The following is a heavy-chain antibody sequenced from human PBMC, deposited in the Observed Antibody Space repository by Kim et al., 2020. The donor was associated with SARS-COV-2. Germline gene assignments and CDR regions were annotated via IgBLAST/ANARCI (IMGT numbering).Heavy chain of an antibody. D-gene: IGHD4-17*01. J-gene: IGHJ3*02. V-gene: IGHV3-13*01. CDR2: IGTAGDT. Sequence: GGSLRLSCAASGFTFSDYDMHWVRQPTGKPLEWVSAIGTAGDTYYPGSVKGRFTISRENAKTSLYLQMKSMRAGDTAVYYCARAVTTGADALDIWGQGTMVTVSS. CDR3: ARAVTTGADALDI. CDR1: GFTFSDYD.